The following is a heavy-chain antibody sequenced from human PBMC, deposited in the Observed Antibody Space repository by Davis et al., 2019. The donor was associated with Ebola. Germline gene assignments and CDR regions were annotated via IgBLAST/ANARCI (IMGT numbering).Heavy chain of an antibody. CDR2: IITIFDTP. D-gene: IGHD3/OR15-3a*01. CDR3: ARDLDGGNYYFDY. CDR1: RGSFSSHH. Sequence: SVQVSCRTSRGSFSSHHISWVRQAPRQGLEWMGGIITIFDTPHYSQKFQGRIPMTADASTSTAYMELSSRRSEDTSTYFSARDLDGGNYYFDYWGPGTPVTVSS. J-gene: IGHJ4*02. V-gene: IGHV1-69*13.